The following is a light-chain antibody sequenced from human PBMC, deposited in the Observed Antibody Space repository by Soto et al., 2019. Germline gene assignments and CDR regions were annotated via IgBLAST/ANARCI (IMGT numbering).Light chain of an antibody. Sequence: EIVLTQSPVTLSLSPGERATRSCRASQSVSSYLAWYQQKPGQAPRLLIYDASNRATGIPARFSGSGSGTDFTLTISSLEPEDFAVYYCQQRRNWPITFGQGTRLEIK. CDR3: QQRRNWPIT. J-gene: IGKJ5*01. CDR2: DAS. V-gene: IGKV3-11*01. CDR1: QSVSSY.